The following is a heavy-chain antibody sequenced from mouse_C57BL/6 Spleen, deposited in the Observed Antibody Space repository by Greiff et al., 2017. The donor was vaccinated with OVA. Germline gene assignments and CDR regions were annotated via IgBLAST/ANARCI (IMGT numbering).Heavy chain of an antibody. Sequence: EVKLMESGGGLVKPGGSLKLSCAASGFTFSSYTMSWVRQTPEKRLEWVATISGGGGNTYYPDSVKGRFTISRDNAKNTLYLQMSSLRSEDTALYYCARQGVRYYFDYWGQGTTLTVSS. J-gene: IGHJ2*01. CDR2: ISGGGGNT. V-gene: IGHV5-9*01. CDR3: ARQGVRYYFDY. CDR1: GFTFSSYT.